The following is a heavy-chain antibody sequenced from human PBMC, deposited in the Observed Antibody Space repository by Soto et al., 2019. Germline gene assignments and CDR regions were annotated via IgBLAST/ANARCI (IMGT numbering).Heavy chain of an antibody. CDR3: ARDSDDSSGYYLLGVYYFDY. V-gene: IGHV3-9*01. Sequence: GGSLRLSCAASGFNFNDYAMHWVRQIPGKGLEWVSGISWESGSIGYADSVKGRFTISRDNSKNTLYLQMNSLRAEDTAVYYCARDSDDSSGYYLLGVYYFDYWGQGTLVTVSS. CDR1: GFNFNDYA. CDR2: ISWESGSI. J-gene: IGHJ4*02. D-gene: IGHD3-22*01.